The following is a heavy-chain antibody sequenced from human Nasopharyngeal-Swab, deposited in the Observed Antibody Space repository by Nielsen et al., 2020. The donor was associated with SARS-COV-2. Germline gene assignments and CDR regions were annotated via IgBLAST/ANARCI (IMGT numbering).Heavy chain of an antibody. V-gene: IGHV3-33*01. CDR2: IWYDGSNK. D-gene: IGHD3-22*01. Sequence: WIRQPPGKGLEWVAVIWYDGSNKYYADSVKGRFTISRDNSKNTLYLQMNSLRAEDTAVYYCARGRADDSSGYLIGRLITDDAFDIRGQGTMVTVSS. J-gene: IGHJ3*02. CDR3: ARGRADDSSGYLIGRLITDDAFDI.